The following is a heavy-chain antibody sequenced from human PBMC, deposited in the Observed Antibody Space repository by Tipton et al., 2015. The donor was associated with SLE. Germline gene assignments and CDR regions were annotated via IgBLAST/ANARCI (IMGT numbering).Heavy chain of an antibody. D-gene: IGHD3-22*01. CDR2: IYYSGST. CDR1: GGSISSYY. CDR3: ARNYYDGSGYYDDAFDI. V-gene: IGHV4-59*08. Sequence: TLSLTCTVSGGSISSYYWSWIRQPPGKGLEWIGYIYYSGSTNYNPYLKSRVTIPVDRSKNQFSLKLSSVTAADTAVYYCARNYYDGSGYYDDAFDIWGQGTMVTVSS. J-gene: IGHJ3*02.